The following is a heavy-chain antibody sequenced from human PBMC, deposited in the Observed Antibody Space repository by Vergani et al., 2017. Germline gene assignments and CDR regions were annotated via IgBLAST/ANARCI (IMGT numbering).Heavy chain of an antibody. V-gene: IGHV4-31*03. CDR3: ARDVEPMAGYGMDV. CDR1: GGSISSGGYY. D-gene: IGHD1-26*01. Sequence: QVQLQESGPGLVKPSQTLSLTCTVSGGSISSGGYYWSWIRQHPGKGLEWIGYIYYSGSTYYNPSLKSRVTISVDTSKNQFSLKLSSVTAGDTAVYYCARDVEPMAGYGMDVWGRGTTVTVSS. CDR2: IYYSGST. J-gene: IGHJ6*02.